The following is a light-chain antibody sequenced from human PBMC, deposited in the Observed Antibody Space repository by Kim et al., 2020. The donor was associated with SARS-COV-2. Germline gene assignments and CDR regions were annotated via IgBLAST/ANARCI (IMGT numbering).Light chain of an antibody. V-gene: IGLV3-25*03. J-gene: IGLJ3*02. Sequence: SYELTQPPSVSVSPGQTARITCSGDALPNQYAYWFQQKPGQAPVLVIYEDTERPSRIPERFSGSTSGTTVTLTISGVQAEDEAAYYCQSSDSSETFWVFG. CDR3: QSSDSSETFWV. CDR2: EDT. CDR1: ALPNQY.